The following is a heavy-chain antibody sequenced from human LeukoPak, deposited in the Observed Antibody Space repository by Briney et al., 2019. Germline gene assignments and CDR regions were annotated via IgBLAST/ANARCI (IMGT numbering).Heavy chain of an antibody. V-gene: IGHV1-69*13. J-gene: IGHJ5*02. D-gene: IGHD2-2*01. CDR3: ARDVDCSSTSCYGLGHWFDP. CDR2: IIPIFGTA. CDR1: GGTFSSYA. Sequence: SVKVSCRASGGTFSSYAISWVRQAPGQGLEWMGGIIPIFGTANYAQKFQGRVTITADESTSTAYMDLSSLRAEGAAVYYSARDVDCSSTSCYGLGHWFDPWGQGTLVTVSS.